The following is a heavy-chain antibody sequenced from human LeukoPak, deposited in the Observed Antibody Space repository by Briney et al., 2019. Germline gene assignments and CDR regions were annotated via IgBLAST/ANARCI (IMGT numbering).Heavy chain of an antibody. V-gene: IGHV4-4*07. CDR3: ARGLGGHAFSRSYYFDY. CDR1: GGSISTYY. D-gene: IGHD1-26*01. J-gene: IGHJ4*02. Sequence: SETLSLTCTVSGGSISTYYWSWIRQPAGKGLEWIGHIYTSGSTNYNPSLKSRVTMSVDTSKNQFSLKLSSVTAADTAVYYCARGLGGHAFSRSYYFDYWGQGTLVTVSS. CDR2: IYTSGST.